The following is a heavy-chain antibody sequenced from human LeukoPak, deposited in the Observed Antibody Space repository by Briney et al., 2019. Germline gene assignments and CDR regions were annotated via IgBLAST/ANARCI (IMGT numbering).Heavy chain of an antibody. CDR1: GGTFSSYA. Sequence: ASVKVSCKASGGTFSSYAISWVRQAPGQGLEWMGGIIPIFGTANYGQKFQGRVTTTADESTSTAYMELSSLRSEDTAVYYCATDTYNWNYVYFDYWGQGTLVTVSS. CDR3: ATDTYNWNYVYFDY. J-gene: IGHJ4*02. CDR2: IIPIFGTA. D-gene: IGHD1-7*01. V-gene: IGHV1-69*13.